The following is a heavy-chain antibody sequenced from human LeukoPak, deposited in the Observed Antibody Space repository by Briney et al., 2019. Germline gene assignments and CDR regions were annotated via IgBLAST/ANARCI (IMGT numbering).Heavy chain of an antibody. D-gene: IGHD3-3*01. CDR3: TTDQSAYYDFWSGYYGPFDF. Sequence: PGGSLRLSCAASGFTFINAWMSWVRQAPGKGLEWVGRVKSKTDGGTTDYGAPVKGRFTISRDDSKNTLYLQMNSLKTEDTAVYYCTTDQSAYYDFWSGYYGPFDFWGQGTLVTVS. CDR2: VKSKTDGGTT. CDR1: GFTFINAW. J-gene: IGHJ4*02. V-gene: IGHV3-15*01.